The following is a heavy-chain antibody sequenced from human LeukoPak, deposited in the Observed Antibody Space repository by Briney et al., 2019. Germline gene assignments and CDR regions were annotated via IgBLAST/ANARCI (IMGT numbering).Heavy chain of an antibody. CDR3: AKDVTVGATNAAFDI. CDR2: ITYSGGNT. J-gene: IGHJ3*02. D-gene: IGHD1-26*01. CDR1: GFTFASYA. V-gene: IGHV3-23*01. Sequence: GGSLRLSCAASGFTFASYAMSWVRQAPGKGLEWVSGITYSGGNTYYADSVKSRFTISRDNSKNTLFLQMNSLRAEDTAVYYCAKDVTVGATNAAFDIWGQGTMVTVSS.